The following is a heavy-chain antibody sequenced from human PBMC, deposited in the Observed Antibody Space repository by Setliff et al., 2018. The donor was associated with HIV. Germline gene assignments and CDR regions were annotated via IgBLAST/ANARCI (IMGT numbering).Heavy chain of an antibody. V-gene: IGHV4-59*01. CDR1: GASISNYY. CDR3: ARRKSGSYFDAFDI. Sequence: PSETLSLTCTVSGASISNYYWSWLRQPPGKGLEWLGYISYGASTNYNPSLKSRVSMSLDTSKNQFSLNLNSVTAADTAVYYCARRKSGSYFDAFDIWGQGTMVTVS. J-gene: IGHJ3*02. D-gene: IGHD1-26*01. CDR2: ISYGAST.